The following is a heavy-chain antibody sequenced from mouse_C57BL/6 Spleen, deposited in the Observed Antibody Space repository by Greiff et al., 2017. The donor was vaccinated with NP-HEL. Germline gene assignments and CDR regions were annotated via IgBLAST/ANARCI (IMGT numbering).Heavy chain of an antibody. Sequence: QVHVKQPGAELVKPGASVTLSCKASGYTFTSYWMHWVKQRPGRGLEWIGRIDPNSGGTKYNEKFKSKATLTVDKPSRTAYMQLSSLTSEDSAVYYCARQVGSWPNWYFDVWGTGTTVTVSS. J-gene: IGHJ1*03. D-gene: IGHD6-5*01. CDR3: ARQVGSWPNWYFDV. V-gene: IGHV1-72*01. CDR2: IDPNSGGT. CDR1: GYTFTSYW.